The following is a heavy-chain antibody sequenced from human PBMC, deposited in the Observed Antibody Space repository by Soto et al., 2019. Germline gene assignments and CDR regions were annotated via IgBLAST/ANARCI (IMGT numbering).Heavy chain of an antibody. CDR1: GDSVSSNSVA. J-gene: IGHJ4*02. D-gene: IGHD3-16*02. V-gene: IGHV6-1*01. Sequence: SQTLSLTCAISGDSVSSNSVAWSWIRQSPSRGLEWLGRTYYRSKWLYAYAVSVKSRLTINPDTSKNQFSLQLNSVTPEDTAVYYCARGSSYDSIWGSYRPDGYFDYWGQGTLVTVSS. CDR3: ARGSSYDSIWGSYRPDGYFDY. CDR2: TYYRSKWLY.